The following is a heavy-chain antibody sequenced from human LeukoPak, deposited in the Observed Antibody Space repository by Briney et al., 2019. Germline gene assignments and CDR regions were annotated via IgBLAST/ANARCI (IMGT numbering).Heavy chain of an antibody. D-gene: IGHD2-2*01. CDR3: XXXGYCSSTXXCGGWFDP. CDR1: GGSISSSSYY. CDR2: IYYSGST. Sequence: SETLSLTCTVSGGSISSSSYYWGWIRQPPGKGLEWIGSIYYSGSTYYNPSLKSRVTISVDTSKNQFSLKLSSVTAADTAVEXXXXXGYCSSTXXCGGWFDPWGQGTLVTVSS. J-gene: IGHJ5*02. V-gene: IGHV4-39*01.